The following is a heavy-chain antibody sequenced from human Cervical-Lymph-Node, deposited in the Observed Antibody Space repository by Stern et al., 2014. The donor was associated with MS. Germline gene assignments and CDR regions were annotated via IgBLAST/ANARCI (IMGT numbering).Heavy chain of an antibody. Sequence: VQLVESGAEVKKPGSSVKVSCKASGGTFNRYVFSWVRQAPGQGLEWMGGISPLFGKANYAQKFQGRVSLTADESATTPNRGVTGLSAEDTAIYYWATERGNTYVFENWGQGTLVTVSS. D-gene: IGHD5-18*01. V-gene: IGHV1-69*01. J-gene: IGHJ4*02. CDR3: ATERGNTYVFEN. CDR1: GGTFNRYV. CDR2: ISPLFGKA.